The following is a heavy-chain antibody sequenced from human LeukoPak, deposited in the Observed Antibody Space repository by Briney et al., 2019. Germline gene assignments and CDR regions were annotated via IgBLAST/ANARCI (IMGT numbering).Heavy chain of an antibody. J-gene: IGHJ3*02. V-gene: IGHV4-39*07. D-gene: IGHD3-16*01. CDR3: ARDSNVDYPHAFDI. CDR1: GGSISSSSYY. Sequence: KPSETLSLTCTVSGGSISSSSYYWGWIRQPPGKGLEWIGSIYYSGSTYYNPSLKSRVTISVDTSKNQFSLKLSSVTAADTAVYYCARDSNVDYPHAFDIWGQGTMVTVSS. CDR2: IYYSGST.